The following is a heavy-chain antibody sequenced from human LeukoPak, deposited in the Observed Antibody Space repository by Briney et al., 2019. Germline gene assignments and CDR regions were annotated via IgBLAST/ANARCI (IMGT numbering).Heavy chain of an antibody. V-gene: IGHV1-69*04. J-gene: IGHJ6*02. D-gene: IGHD2-15*01. CDR1: GGTFSSYA. Sequence: ASVKVSCKASGGTFSSYAISWVRQAPGQGLEWMGRIIPILGIANYAQKFQGRVTITADKSTSTAYMELSSLRSEDTAVYYCARDKAKAATRPTAYYYYDYGMDVWGQGTTVTVSS. CDR2: IIPILGIA. CDR3: ARDKAKAATRPTAYYYYDYGMDV.